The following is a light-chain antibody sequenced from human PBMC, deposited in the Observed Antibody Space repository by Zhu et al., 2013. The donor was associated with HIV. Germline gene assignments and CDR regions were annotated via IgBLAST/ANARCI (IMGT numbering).Light chain of an antibody. J-gene: IGLJ3*02. CDR3: CSYAGSSTWV. Sequence: QSALTQPASVSGSPGQSITISCTGTSSDVGTYKFVSWYQQHPGKAPKLMIYEVTKRPSGVSNRFSGSKSGNMASLTISGLQAEDEADYFCCSYAGSSTWVFGGGTKLTVL. V-gene: IGLV2-23*02. CDR2: EVT. CDR1: SSDVGTYKF.